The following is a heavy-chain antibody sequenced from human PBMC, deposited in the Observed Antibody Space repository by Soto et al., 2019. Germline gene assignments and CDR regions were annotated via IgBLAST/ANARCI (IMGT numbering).Heavy chain of an antibody. CDR2: IIPIFGTA. CDR3: ARDRRVRDYVWGSYLPGRDYYYGMDV. Sequence: QVQLVQSGAEVKKPGSSVKVSCKASGGTFSSYAISWVRQAPGQGLEWMGGIIPIFGTANYAQKFQGRVTITADESTSTAYMELSSLRSEDTAVYYCARDRRVRDYVWGSYLPGRDYYYGMDVWGQGTTVTVSS. J-gene: IGHJ6*02. V-gene: IGHV1-69*12. D-gene: IGHD3-16*02. CDR1: GGTFSSYA.